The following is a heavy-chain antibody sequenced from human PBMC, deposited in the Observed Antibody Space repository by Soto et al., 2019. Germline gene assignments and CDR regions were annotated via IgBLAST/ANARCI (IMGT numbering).Heavy chain of an antibody. CDR1: GGSISSGEYY. CDR3: ARWLPRDWYFDL. Sequence: QVQLQESGPGLVKPSQTLSLICAVSGGSISSGEYYWSWIRQPPGKGLEWIGYIYYSENTYYNPSLKSRVTISGDTSKNQVSLKLTSVTAGDTAVYYCARWLPRDWYFDLWGRGTLVPVSS. V-gene: IGHV4-30-4*01. CDR2: IYYSENT. J-gene: IGHJ2*01. D-gene: IGHD3-22*01.